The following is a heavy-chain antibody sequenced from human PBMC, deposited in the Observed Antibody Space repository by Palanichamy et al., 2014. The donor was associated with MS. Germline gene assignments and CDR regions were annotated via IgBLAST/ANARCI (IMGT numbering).Heavy chain of an antibody. V-gene: IGHV3-74*03. D-gene: IGHD6-13*01. Sequence: EVQLVESGEAYFSLGGPVRLSCAASGFTFSSYWMHRVRQASGKGLVWVSRIDSDGNNIQYAGSVKGRFTISRDNAKNTLYLQMNSLRVEDTAVYYCARVLAGGCMDVWGQGTTVTISS. J-gene: IGHJ6*02. CDR1: GFTFSSYW. CDR3: ARVLAGGCMDV. CDR2: IDSDGNNI.